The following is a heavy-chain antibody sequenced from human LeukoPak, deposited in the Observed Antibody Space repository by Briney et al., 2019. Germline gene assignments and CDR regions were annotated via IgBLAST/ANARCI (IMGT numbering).Heavy chain of an antibody. CDR1: GGSISSYY. CDR2: IYYSGST. D-gene: IGHD6-13*01. V-gene: IGHV4-59*08. J-gene: IGHJ5*02. Sequence: SETLSLTCTVSGGSISSYYWSWIRQPPGKGLEWIGYIYYSGSTNYNPSLKSRVTISVDTSKNQFPLKLSSVTAADTAVYYCAREYSSSWYGPEVFDPWGQGTLVTVSS. CDR3: AREYSSSWYGPEVFDP.